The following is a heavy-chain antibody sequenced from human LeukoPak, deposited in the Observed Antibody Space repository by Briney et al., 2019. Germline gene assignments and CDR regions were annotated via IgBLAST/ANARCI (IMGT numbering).Heavy chain of an antibody. D-gene: IGHD2-2*02. CDR2: ISTTSSYT. CDR1: GFTFSDYY. Sequence: RGSLRLSCAPSGFTFSDYYMSWIRQAPGKGLEWVSYISTTSSYTDYADSVKGRFTISRDNAKNLLYLQMNSLRPDDTAVYYCARDWYCSSSICYTDRNWSDPWGQGTLVTVSS. V-gene: IGHV3-11*05. CDR3: ARDWYCSSSICYTDRNWSDP. J-gene: IGHJ5*02.